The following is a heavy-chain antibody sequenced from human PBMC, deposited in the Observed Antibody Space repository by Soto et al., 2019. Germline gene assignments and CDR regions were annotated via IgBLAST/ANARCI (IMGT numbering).Heavy chain of an antibody. CDR1: GYTLTELS. V-gene: IGHV1-24*01. Sequence: QVQLVQSGAEVKKPGASVKVSCKVSGYTLTELSMHWVRQAPGKGLEWMGGFDPEDGETIYAQKFQGRVTMTEDTSTDTAYMELSSLRSEDTAVYYCAGTFFGKLRSGSGYDFSHNWCEHWGQGTLVTFSS. D-gene: IGHD3-22*01. CDR3: AGTFFGKLRSGSGYDFSHNWCEH. CDR2: FDPEDGET. J-gene: IGHJ5*02.